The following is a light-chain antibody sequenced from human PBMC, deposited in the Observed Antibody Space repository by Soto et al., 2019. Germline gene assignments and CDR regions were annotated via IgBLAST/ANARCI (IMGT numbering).Light chain of an antibody. CDR2: GAS. CDR3: QQYGSSFT. V-gene: IGKV3-20*01. J-gene: IGKJ3*01. CDR1: QSVSSSY. Sequence: EIVLTQSPGTLSLSPWARATLSCRASQSVSSSYLAWYQQKPGQAPRLLIYGASSRATGIPDRFSGSGSGTDFTLTISRLEPEDFALYYCQQYGSSFTFGPGTKVDIK.